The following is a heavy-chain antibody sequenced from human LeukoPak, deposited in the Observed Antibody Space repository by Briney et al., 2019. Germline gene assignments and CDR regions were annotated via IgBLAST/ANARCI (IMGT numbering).Heavy chain of an antibody. CDR3: TTGPSYGYEW. D-gene: IGHD3-16*01. CDR1: GMTFSDHW. Sequence: GGSLRLSCAASGMTFSDHWMQWVRQVPGKGLVWVSLIKTDGRTTIYADSVKGRFTISRDNGKSTLYLQMNSLRAEDTAIYYCTTGPSYGYEWWGQGTVVTVSS. J-gene: IGHJ1*01. V-gene: IGHV3-74*01. CDR2: IKTDGRTT.